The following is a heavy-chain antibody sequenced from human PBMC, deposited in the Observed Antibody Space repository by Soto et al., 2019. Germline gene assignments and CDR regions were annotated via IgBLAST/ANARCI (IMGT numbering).Heavy chain of an antibody. CDR1: GGSFSGYY. V-gene: IGHV4-34*01. CDR3: ARRFAIGYSYGYFYYYGMDV. CDR2: INHSGST. Sequence: SETLSLTCAVYGGSFSGYYWSWIRQPPGKGLEWIGEINHSGSTNYNPSLKSRVTISVDTSKNQFSLKLSSVTAADTAVYYCARRFAIGYSYGYFYYYGMDVWGQGTTVTVSS. D-gene: IGHD5-18*01. J-gene: IGHJ6*02.